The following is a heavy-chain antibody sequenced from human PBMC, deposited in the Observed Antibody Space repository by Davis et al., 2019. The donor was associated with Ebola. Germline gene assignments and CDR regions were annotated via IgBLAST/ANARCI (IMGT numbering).Heavy chain of an antibody. CDR2: INPSGGST. J-gene: IGHJ5*02. CDR3: AREIVGLHLGELSPWDWFDP. CDR1: GYTFTSYY. Sequence: AASVKVSCKASGYTFTSYYMHWVRQAPGQGLEWMGIINPSGGSTSYAQKFQGRVTMTRDTSTSTVYMELRSLRSDDTAVYYCAREIVGLHLGELSPWDWFDPWGQGTLVTVSS. V-gene: IGHV1-46*01. D-gene: IGHD3-16*02.